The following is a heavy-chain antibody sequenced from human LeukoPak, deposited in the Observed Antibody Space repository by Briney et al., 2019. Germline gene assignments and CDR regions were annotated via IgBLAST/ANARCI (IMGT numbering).Heavy chain of an antibody. CDR2: IKNDGSEN. CDR1: QFTFSSYW. Sequence: GGSLRLSCAASQFTFSSYWMSWVRQAPGKGLEWVANIKNDGSENYYVASVKGRFTISRDNAKTSLYLQMNSLRAEDTAVYYCARDLSGVTGYTYGRGIDYWGQGTLVTVSS. CDR3: ARDLSGVTGYTYGRGIDY. D-gene: IGHD5-18*01. J-gene: IGHJ4*02. V-gene: IGHV3-7*01.